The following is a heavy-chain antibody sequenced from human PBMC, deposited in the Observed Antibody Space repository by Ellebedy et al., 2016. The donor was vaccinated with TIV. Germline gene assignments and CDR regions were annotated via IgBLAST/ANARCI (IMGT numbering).Heavy chain of an antibody. CDR3: ARDPLTVTTKDWYFDL. D-gene: IGHD4-17*01. CDR2: ISSDGSST. Sequence: PGGSLRLSCAASGFTFSSYWMHWVRQVPGKGLVWVSHISSDGSSTSYADSVKGRFTISRDNAKNSLYLQMNSLRAEDTAVYYCARDPLTVTTKDWYFDLWGRGTLVTVSS. CDR1: GFTFSSYW. J-gene: IGHJ2*01. V-gene: IGHV3-74*01.